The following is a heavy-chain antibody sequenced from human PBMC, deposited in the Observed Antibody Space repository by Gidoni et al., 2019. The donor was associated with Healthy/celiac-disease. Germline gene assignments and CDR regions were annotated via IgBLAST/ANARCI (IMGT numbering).Heavy chain of an antibody. CDR1: GYSISSGYY. J-gene: IGHJ4*02. V-gene: IGHV4-38-2*02. CDR3: ARIGTVTTFDY. D-gene: IGHD4-4*01. Sequence: QVQLQESGPGLVKPSETLSLTCTVSGYSISSGYYWGWIRQPPGKGLEWIGSIYHSGSTYYNPSLKSRVTISVDTSKNQFSLKLSSVTAADTAVYYCARIGTVTTFDYWGQGTLVTVSS. CDR2: IYHSGST.